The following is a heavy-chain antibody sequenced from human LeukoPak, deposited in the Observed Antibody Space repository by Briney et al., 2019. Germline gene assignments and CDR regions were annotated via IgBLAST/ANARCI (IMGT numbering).Heavy chain of an antibody. CDR2: ISYDGSNK. CDR3: ASRIAAAALYYYYGMDV. D-gene: IGHD6-13*01. CDR1: GFTFSSYA. Sequence: PGGSLRLSCAASGFTFSSYAMHWVRQAPGKGLEWVAVISYDGSNKYYADSVKGRFTISRDNSKNTLYLQMNSLRVEDTAVYYCASRIAAAALYYYYGMDVWGQGTTVTVSS. V-gene: IGHV3-30-3*01. J-gene: IGHJ6*02.